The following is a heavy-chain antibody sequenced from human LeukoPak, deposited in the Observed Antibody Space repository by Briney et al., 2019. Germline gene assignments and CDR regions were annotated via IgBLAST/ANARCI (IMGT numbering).Heavy chain of an antibody. J-gene: IGHJ3*02. Sequence: GGSLRLSCAASGFTFSNYSMNWVRQAPGKGLEWVSAISGSGGSTYYADSVKGRFTISRDNSKNTLYLQMNSLRAEDTAVYHCAKVKEWLSDHDAFDIWGQGTMVTVSS. V-gene: IGHV3-23*01. D-gene: IGHD3-3*01. CDR3: AKVKEWLSDHDAFDI. CDR1: GFTFSNYS. CDR2: ISGSGGST.